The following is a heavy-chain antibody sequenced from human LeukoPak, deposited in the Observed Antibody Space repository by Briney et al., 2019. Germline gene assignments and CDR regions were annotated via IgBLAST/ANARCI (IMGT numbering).Heavy chain of an antibody. CDR3: ARDPGTYYDFWSGYSAYFDY. J-gene: IGHJ4*02. CDR1: GYTFTSYG. Sequence: ASVKVSCKASGYTFTSYGISWVRQAPGQGLEWMGWISAYNGNTNYAQKLQGRVTMTTDTSTSTAYMELRSLRSDDTAVYYCARDPGTYYDFWSGYSAYFDYWGQGTLVTVSS. D-gene: IGHD3-3*01. CDR2: ISAYNGNT. V-gene: IGHV1-18*01.